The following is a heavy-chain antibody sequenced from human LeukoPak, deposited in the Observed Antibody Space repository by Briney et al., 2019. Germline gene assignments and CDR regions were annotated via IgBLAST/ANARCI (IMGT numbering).Heavy chain of an antibody. V-gene: IGHV4-61*02. J-gene: IGHJ4*02. CDR2: IYTSGST. CDR3: ACYGSGLRLDY. CDR1: GGSISSGSYY. Sequence: SQTLSLTCTVSGGSISSGSYYWSWIRQPAGKGLEWIGRIYTSGSTSYNPSLKSRVTISVDTSKNQFSLKLSSVTAADTAVYYCACYGSGLRLDYWGQGTLVTVSS. D-gene: IGHD3-10*01.